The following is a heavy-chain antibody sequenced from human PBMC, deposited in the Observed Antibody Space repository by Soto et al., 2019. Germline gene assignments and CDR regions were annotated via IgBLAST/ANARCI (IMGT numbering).Heavy chain of an antibody. J-gene: IGHJ4*02. Sequence: QVQLVQSGAELKKPGSSVKVSCKASGDTFSGYPINWVRQAPGEGLEWMGRIIPVFGTTNDAQRLEGRVTFIADESTNPASMEWGGLRSENRAVYYCPRDGGFGESKSGGPGTRVTAS. V-gene: IGHV1-69*18. CDR3: PRDGGFGESKS. CDR1: GDTFSGYP. CDR2: IIPVFGTT. D-gene: IGHD3-10*01.